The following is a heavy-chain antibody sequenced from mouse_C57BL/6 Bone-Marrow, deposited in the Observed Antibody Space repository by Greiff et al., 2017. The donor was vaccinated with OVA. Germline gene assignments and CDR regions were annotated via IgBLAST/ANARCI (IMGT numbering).Heavy chain of an antibody. CDR1: GFTFSDYG. CDR2: ISSGSSTI. Sequence: EVKLMESGGGLVKPGGSLKLSCAASGFTFSDYGMHWVRQAPEKGLEWVAYISSGSSTIYYAEPVKGRFTIFRDNAKNTLFLQMTSLRSEDTAMYYCARDGYYRCAYWGQGTLVTVSA. CDR3: ARDGYYRCAY. J-gene: IGHJ3*01. D-gene: IGHD2-3*01. V-gene: IGHV5-17*01.